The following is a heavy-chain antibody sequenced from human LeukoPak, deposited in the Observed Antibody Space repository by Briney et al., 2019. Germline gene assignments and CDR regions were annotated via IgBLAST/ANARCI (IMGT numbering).Heavy chain of an antibody. J-gene: IGHJ4*02. Sequence: SETLSLTCTVSGGSISSYYWSWIRQPPGKGLEWIGYIYYSGSTYYNPSLKSRVTISVDTSKNQFSLKLSSVTAADTAVYYCAREVRSDGDSHYWGQGTLVTVSS. CDR1: GGSISSYY. CDR3: AREVRSDGDSHY. V-gene: IGHV4-59*12. CDR2: IYYSGST. D-gene: IGHD4-17*01.